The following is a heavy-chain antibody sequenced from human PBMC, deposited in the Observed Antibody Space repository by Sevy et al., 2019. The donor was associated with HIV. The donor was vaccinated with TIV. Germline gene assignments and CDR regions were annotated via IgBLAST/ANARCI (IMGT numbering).Heavy chain of an antibody. V-gene: IGHV1-69*13. CDR2: IIPIFGTA. J-gene: IGHJ3*02. Sequence: ASVKVSCKASGGTFSSYAISWVRQAPGQGLEWMGGIIPIFGTANYAQKFQGRVTITADESTSTAYMELSSLRSEDTAVYYCARGWKPYSSSWPAFDIWGQGTMVTVSS. D-gene: IGHD6-13*01. CDR3: ARGWKPYSSSWPAFDI. CDR1: GGTFSSYA.